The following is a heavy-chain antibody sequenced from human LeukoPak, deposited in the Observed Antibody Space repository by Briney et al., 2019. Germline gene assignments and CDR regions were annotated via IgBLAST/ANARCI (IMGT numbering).Heavy chain of an antibody. J-gene: IGHJ4*02. CDR2: IIPIFGTA. D-gene: IGHD3-10*01. CDR1: GGTFSSYA. Sequence: XVKXSCKASGGTFSSYAISWVRQAPGQGLEWMGGIIPIFGTANYAQKFQGRVTITADESTSTAYMELSSLRSEDTAVYYCARDIYGGSGTVGLDYWGQGTLVTVSS. V-gene: IGHV1-69*13. CDR3: ARDIYGGSGTVGLDY.